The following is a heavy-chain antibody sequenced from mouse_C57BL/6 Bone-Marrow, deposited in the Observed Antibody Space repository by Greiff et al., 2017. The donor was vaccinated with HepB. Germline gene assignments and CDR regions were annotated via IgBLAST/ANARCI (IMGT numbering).Heavy chain of an antibody. CDR3: ARCPYYDGYAMDY. CDR1: GYTFTSYG. Sequence: VQLQQSGAELARPGASVKLSCKASGYTFTSYGISWVKQRTGQGLEWIGEIYPRSGNTYYTEKFKGKATLTADKSSSTAYMELRRLTSEDSAVYFCARCPYYDGYAMDYWGQGTSVTVSS. D-gene: IGHD1-1*01. J-gene: IGHJ4*01. CDR2: IYPRSGNT. V-gene: IGHV1-81*01.